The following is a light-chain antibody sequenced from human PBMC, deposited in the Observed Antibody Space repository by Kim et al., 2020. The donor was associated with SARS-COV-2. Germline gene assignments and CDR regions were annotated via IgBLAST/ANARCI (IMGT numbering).Light chain of an antibody. V-gene: IGKV3-20*01. CDR3: QQYSRLPWT. CDR1: QSLSSNY. J-gene: IGKJ1*01. Sequence: SPGERANLSGRASQSLSSNYLAWHQQKPGQAPRLLIYGPSTRATGIPDRFSGSGSESDFTLTISRLEPEDFAVYYCQQYSRLPWTFGQGTKVDIK. CDR2: GPS.